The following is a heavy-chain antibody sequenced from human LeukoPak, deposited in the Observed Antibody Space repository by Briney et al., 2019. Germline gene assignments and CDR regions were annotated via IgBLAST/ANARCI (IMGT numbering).Heavy chain of an antibody. D-gene: IGHD3-3*01. CDR1: GGSISNKY. CDR2: IHYNGNT. J-gene: IGHJ5*02. Sequence: SETLSLACTVSGGSISNKYWSWIRQPPGKGLEWIGYIHYNGNTNYNPSLKSRVTMSVDTSKNQFSLKLTSVTAADTAVYHCATLDGRNSYYDFWTGRNWFDPWGQGTLVIVSS. CDR3: ATLDGRNSYYDFWTGRNWFDP. V-gene: IGHV4-59*01.